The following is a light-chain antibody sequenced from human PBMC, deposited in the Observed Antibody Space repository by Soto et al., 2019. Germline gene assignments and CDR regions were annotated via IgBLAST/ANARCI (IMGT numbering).Light chain of an antibody. CDR2: GAS. J-gene: IGKJ2*01. CDR3: QQYYNWPAYT. V-gene: IGKV3-15*01. CDR1: ETVRTN. Sequence: IVMTQSPVTLSVSPGERVTLSCRASETVRTNLAWFQQKPGQTPRLLIFGASTRDTGIPTRFTGSGSETEFTLTIDSLQSKDLAVYYGQQYYNWPAYTCGQGTKLEI.